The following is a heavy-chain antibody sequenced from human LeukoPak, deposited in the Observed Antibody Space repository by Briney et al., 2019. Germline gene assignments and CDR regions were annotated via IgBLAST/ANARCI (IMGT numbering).Heavy chain of an antibody. D-gene: IGHD6-13*01. CDR3: ARDHMAAGYFDY. CDR1: GFTFDDYA. CDR2: ISWNRGSI. J-gene: IGHJ4*02. Sequence: GGSLRLSCAASGFTFDDYAMHWVRQAPGKGLEWVSGISWNRGSIGYADSVKGRFTISRDNAKNSLYLQMNSLRAEDTAVYYCARDHMAAGYFDYWGQGTLVTVSS. V-gene: IGHV3-9*01.